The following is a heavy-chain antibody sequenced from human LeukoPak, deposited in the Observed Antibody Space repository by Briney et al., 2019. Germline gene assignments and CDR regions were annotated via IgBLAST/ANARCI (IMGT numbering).Heavy chain of an antibody. J-gene: IGHJ4*02. Sequence: SETLSLTCTVSGGSISSSSYYWGWIRQPPGKGLEWIGSIYYSGSTYYNPSLKSRVTISVDTSKNQFSLKLSSVTAADTAVYYCARSILRLGELSLSYFDYWGQGTLVTVSS. D-gene: IGHD3-16*02. CDR2: IYYSGST. CDR3: ARSILRLGELSLSYFDY. V-gene: IGHV4-39*01. CDR1: GGSISSSSYY.